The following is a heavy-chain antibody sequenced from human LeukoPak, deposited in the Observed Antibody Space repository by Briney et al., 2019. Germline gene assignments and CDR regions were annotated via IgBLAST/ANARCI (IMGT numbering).Heavy chain of an antibody. J-gene: IGHJ3*02. D-gene: IGHD1-7*01. CDR2: ISSSSSYI. CDR1: GFTFSSYS. Sequence: GGSLRLSCAASGFTFSSYSMNWVRRAPGRGLEWVCSISSSSSYIYYADSVKGRFTISRDNAKNSLYLQMNSLRAEDTAVYYCARDCLGTTDAFDIWGQGTMVTVSS. CDR3: ARDCLGTTDAFDI. V-gene: IGHV3-21*01.